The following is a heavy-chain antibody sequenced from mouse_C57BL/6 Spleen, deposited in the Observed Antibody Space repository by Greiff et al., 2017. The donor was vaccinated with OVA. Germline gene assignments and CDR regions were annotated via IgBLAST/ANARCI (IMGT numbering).Heavy chain of an antibody. CDR2: IDPSDSYT. J-gene: IGHJ2*01. Sequence: QVQLQQPGAELVRPGTSVKLSCKASGYTFTSYWMHWVKQRPGQGLEWIGVIDPSDSYTNYNQKFKGKAALTVDTSSSTAYMQLSSLTSEDSAVYYCARGKMVTAFDYWGQGTTLTVSS. V-gene: IGHV1-59*01. CDR1: GYTFTSYW. D-gene: IGHD2-2*01. CDR3: ARGKMVTAFDY.